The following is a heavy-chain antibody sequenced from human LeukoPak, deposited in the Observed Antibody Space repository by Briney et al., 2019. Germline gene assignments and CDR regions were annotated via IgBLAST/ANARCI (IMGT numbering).Heavy chain of an antibody. D-gene: IGHD4-23*01. V-gene: IGHV3-7*01. CDR1: GFTFSSYA. CDR2: IKQDGSEK. Sequence: GGSLRLSCAASGFTFSSYAMHWVRQAPGKGLEWVANIKQDGSEKYYVDSVKGRFTISRDNAKNSLYLQMNSLRAEDTAVYYCARDYGGNAGGVDYWGQGTLVTVSS. CDR3: ARDYGGNAGGVDY. J-gene: IGHJ4*02.